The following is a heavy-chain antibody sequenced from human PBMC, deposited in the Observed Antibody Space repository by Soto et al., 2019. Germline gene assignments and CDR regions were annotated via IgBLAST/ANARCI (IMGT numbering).Heavy chain of an antibody. Sequence: QAQLVESGGGVVQPGRSLSLSCAASGFTFSSYGMHWVRQAPGKGLEWVAVISYDGSNKYYADSLKGRLTISRDNSKNTLYLQMNSLRAEDTAVYYGAKGISMILVGVFDYWGQGTLVTVSS. CDR1: GFTFSSYG. CDR2: ISYDGSNK. D-gene: IGHD3-22*01. CDR3: AKGISMILVGVFDY. J-gene: IGHJ4*02. V-gene: IGHV3-30*18.